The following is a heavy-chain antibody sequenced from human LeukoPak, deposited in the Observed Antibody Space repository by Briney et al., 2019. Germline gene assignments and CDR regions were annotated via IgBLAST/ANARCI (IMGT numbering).Heavy chain of an antibody. J-gene: IGHJ5*02. V-gene: IGHV1-24*01. CDR2: FDPEDGET. CDR1: GFTFRNYG. D-gene: IGHD2-2*01. Sequence: GGSLRLSCAASGFTFRNYGMHWLRQAPGKGRKGVGGFDPEDGETIYAQKFQGRVTMTEDTSTDTAYMELSTLTYEDTTVYYCARAVSSTSSSWFAPWGQGTLVIVSS. CDR3: ARAVSSTSSSWFAP.